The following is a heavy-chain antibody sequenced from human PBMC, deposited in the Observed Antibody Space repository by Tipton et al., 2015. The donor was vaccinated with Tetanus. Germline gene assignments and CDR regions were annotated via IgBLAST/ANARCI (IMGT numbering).Heavy chain of an antibody. D-gene: IGHD2-2*01. CDR2: MKQDGSEI. J-gene: IGHJ4*02. V-gene: IGHV3-7*03. Sequence: SLRLSCAASGFTFRSYGMHWVRRAPGKGLEWVATMKQDGSEIKYVDSVTGRFTISRDNAKNSLYLQLNSLRAEDTAVYYCARDSTYLFDYWGQGTLVTVSS. CDR1: GFTFRSYG. CDR3: ARDSTYLFDY.